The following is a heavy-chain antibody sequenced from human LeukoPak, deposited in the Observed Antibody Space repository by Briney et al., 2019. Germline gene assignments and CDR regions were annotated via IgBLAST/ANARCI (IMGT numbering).Heavy chain of an antibody. CDR3: TTDRVGYYGSGSYFADY. CDR2: IKSKTDGGTT. V-gene: IGHV3-15*01. Sequence: ETLSLTCTVSGGSISSYYWSWVRQAPGKGLEWVGRIKSKTDGGTTDYAAPVKGRFTISRDDSKNTLYLPMNSLKTEDTAVHYCTTDRVGYYGSGSYFADYWGQGTLVTVSS. J-gene: IGHJ4*02. CDR1: GGSISSYY. D-gene: IGHD3-10*01.